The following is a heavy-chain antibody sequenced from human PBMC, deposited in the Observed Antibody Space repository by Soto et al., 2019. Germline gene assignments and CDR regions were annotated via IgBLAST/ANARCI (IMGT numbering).Heavy chain of an antibody. CDR3: ARDNYYTA. CDR2: INSDGSIT. CDR1: GFTFSSYW. Sequence: PGGSLRLSCVASGFTFSSYWMHWVRQAPGKGLVWVSRINSDGSITSYADSVKGRFTISRDNAKKTLFLQMNSLRDDDTAVYYCARDNYYTAWGLGTLVTVSS. J-gene: IGHJ4*02. D-gene: IGHD3-10*01. V-gene: IGHV3-74*01.